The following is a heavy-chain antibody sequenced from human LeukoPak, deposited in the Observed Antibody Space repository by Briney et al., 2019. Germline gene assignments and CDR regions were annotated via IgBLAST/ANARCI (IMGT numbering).Heavy chain of an antibody. V-gene: IGHV4-4*07. Sequence: SETLSLTCTVSGGSISSYYWSWIRQPAGKGLEWIGRIYTSGSTNYNPSLKSRVTMSVDTSKNQSSLKLSSVTAADTAVYYCARETYSTSNYYYYYGMDVWGQGTTVTVSS. CDR1: GGSISSYY. CDR3: ARETYSTSNYYYYYGMDV. J-gene: IGHJ6*02. D-gene: IGHD6-6*01. CDR2: IYTSGST.